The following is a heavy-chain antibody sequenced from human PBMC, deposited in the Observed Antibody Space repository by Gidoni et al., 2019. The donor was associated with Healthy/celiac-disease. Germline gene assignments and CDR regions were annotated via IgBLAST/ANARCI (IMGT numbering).Heavy chain of an antibody. CDR2: IYYSGST. CDR1: GGSISSSSYY. CDR3: AESHPRSTFGGVNLVGFDY. D-gene: IGHD3-16*01. Sequence: QLQLQESGPGLVKPSETLSLTCTVSGGSISSSSYYWGWIRQPPGKGLEWIGSIYYSGSTSYNPSIKSRVTISVDTSKNQFSLKLSSVTAADTAVYYCAESHPRSTFGGVNLVGFDYWGQGTLVTVSS. J-gene: IGHJ4*02. V-gene: IGHV4-39*01.